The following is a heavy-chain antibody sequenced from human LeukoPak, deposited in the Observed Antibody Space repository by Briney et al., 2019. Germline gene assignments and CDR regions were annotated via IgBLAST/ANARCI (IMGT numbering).Heavy chain of an antibody. CDR3: ARVVGGLGANDAFDI. J-gene: IGHJ3*02. CDR1: GYTFTGYY. Sequence: GASVKVSCKASGYTFTGYYMHWVRQAPGQGLEWMGWINPNSGSTNYAQKFQGRVTMTRDTSISTAYMELSRLRSDDTAVYYCARVVGGLGANDAFDIWGQGTMVTVSS. V-gene: IGHV1-2*02. D-gene: IGHD1-26*01. CDR2: INPNSGST.